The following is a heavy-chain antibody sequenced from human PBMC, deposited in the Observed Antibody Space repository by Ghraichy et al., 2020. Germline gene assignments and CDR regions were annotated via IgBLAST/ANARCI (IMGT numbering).Heavy chain of an antibody. J-gene: IGHJ4*02. CDR3: TRPADLDSSGYRPFDS. CDR2: IRSKANNYAT. D-gene: IGHD3-22*01. V-gene: IGHV3-73*01. CDR1: GFTFSGSA. Sequence: LSLTCAASGFTFSGSAIHWVRQASGKGLEWVGRIRSKANNYATAYAASVKGRFTVSRDDSKNTAYLQMNSLKTEDTAVYYCTRPADLDSSGYRPFDSWGQGTLVTVSS.